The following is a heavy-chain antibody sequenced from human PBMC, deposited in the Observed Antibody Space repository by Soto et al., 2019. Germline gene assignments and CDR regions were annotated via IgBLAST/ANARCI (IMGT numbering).Heavy chain of an antibody. V-gene: IGHV1-18*04. CDR2: ISAYNGNT. Sequence: SAKDTCKASGYTLTGYYRRCVRQAPGQGLEWMGWISAYNGNTNYAQKLQGRVTMTTDTSTSTAYMELRSLRSDDTAVYYCARYRAYSGSSRPQGWFDPWGQGTLVTVSS. CDR1: GYTLTGYY. D-gene: IGHD1-26*01. CDR3: ARYRAYSGSSRPQGWFDP. J-gene: IGHJ5*02.